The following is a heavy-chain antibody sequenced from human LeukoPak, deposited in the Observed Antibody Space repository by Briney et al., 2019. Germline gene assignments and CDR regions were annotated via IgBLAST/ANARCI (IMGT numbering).Heavy chain of an antibody. J-gene: IGHJ4*02. CDR2: ISGSGGST. V-gene: IGHV3-23*01. CDR3: ARPPVHWNHFDY. CDR1: GFTFSSYA. Sequence: PGGSLRLSCAASGFTFSSYAMSWVRQAPGKGLEWVSAISGSGGSTYYADSVKGRSTISRDNSKNTLYLQMNSLRAEDTAVYYCARPPVHWNHFDYWGQGTLVTVSS. D-gene: IGHD1-1*01.